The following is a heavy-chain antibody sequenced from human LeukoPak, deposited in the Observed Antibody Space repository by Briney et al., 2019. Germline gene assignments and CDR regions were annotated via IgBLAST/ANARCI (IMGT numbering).Heavy chain of an antibody. D-gene: IGHD3-22*01. CDR1: GYTFTGYY. J-gene: IGHJ4*02. CDR2: INPNSGGT. V-gene: IGHV1-2*06. Sequence: ASVKVSCKASGYTFTGYYMHWVRQAPGQGLEWMGRINPNSGGTNYAQKFQGRVTMTRDTSISTAYMELSRLRSDDTAVYYCARDAHKFYDSSGYSPTVFDYWGQGTLVTVSS. CDR3: ARDAHKFYDSSGYSPTVFDY.